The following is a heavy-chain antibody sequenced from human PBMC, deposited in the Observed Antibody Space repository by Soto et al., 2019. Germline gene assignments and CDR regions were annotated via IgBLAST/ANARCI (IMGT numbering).Heavy chain of an antibody. Sequence: SETLSLTCAVYGGSFSGYHWSWIRQPPGKGLEWIGEINHGGGTNYNPSLKSRVTISLDTSKNQFSLNLTSVTAADTAVYYCARVLIAARLRYYYGFDVWGPGTTVTVSS. CDR1: GGSFSGYH. CDR3: ARVLIAARLRYYYGFDV. D-gene: IGHD6-6*01. CDR2: INHGGGT. V-gene: IGHV4-34*01. J-gene: IGHJ6*02.